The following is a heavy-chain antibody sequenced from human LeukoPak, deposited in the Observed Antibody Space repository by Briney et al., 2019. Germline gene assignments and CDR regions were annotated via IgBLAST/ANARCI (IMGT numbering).Heavy chain of an antibody. V-gene: IGHV1-3*03. CDR1: GYTFTSYA. D-gene: IGHD3-3*01. Sequence: GASVKVSCKASGYTFTSYAMHWVRQAPGQRLEWMGWINAGNGNTKYSQEFQGRVTITRDTSASIAYMELSSLRSEDMAVYYCARDSYYDFWSGYYYFDYWGQGTLVTVSS. CDR3: ARDSYYDFWSGYYYFDY. J-gene: IGHJ4*02. CDR2: INAGNGNT.